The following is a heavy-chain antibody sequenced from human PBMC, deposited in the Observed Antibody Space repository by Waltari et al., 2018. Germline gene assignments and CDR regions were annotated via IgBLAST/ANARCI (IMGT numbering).Heavy chain of an antibody. CDR2: ISGSGSST. CDR3: VRHQSVAGKAWFDP. V-gene: IGHV3-23*01. CDR1: GFTFNKYA. J-gene: IGHJ5*02. D-gene: IGHD6-19*01. Sequence: EVQLLESGGGLVQPGGSLRLSWAAAGFTFNKYAMSWVRQAPGKGLEWISGISGSGSSTYYADSVKGRFTISRDNLKNTINVQMDSLRVEDTAVYYCVRHQSVAGKAWFDPWGQGTLVSVSP.